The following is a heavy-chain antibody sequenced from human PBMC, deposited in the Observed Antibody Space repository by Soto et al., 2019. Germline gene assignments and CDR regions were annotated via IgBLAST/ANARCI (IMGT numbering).Heavy chain of an antibody. CDR2: ISHDGSTK. D-gene: IGHD6-19*01. J-gene: IGHJ5*02. CDR1: GFTFSLYG. CDR3: AKDFPSGSSRYDRFDP. V-gene: IGHV3-30*18. Sequence: QVQLVESGGGVVQPGRSLRLSCAASGFTFSLYGIHWVRQAPGKGLEWLAVISHDGSTKYYADSVKGRFTVSRDNSKNSVYLQMNSLSGEDTAIYYCAKDFPSGSSRYDRFDPWGRGTSGIVS.